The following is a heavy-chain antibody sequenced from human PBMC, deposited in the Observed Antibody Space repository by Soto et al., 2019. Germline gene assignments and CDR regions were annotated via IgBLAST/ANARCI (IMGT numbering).Heavy chain of an antibody. CDR1: GFTFSFYG. CDR2: ISSRYNYI. CDR3: ARDPTTVTPELAWDFEL. Sequence: EVQLVESGGGLVKPGGSLRLSCAASGFTFSFYGMNWVRQTPGKGLEWVSSISSRYNYIYYADSVRGRFTISRDNAKNSLYLQLNSLRAEDTAVYYCARDPTTVTPELAWDFELWGRGTLVSVSS. J-gene: IGHJ2*01. D-gene: IGHD4-17*01. V-gene: IGHV3-21*01.